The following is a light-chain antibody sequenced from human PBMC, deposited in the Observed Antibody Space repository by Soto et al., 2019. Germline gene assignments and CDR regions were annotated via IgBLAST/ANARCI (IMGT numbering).Light chain of an antibody. V-gene: IGKV1-39*01. Sequence: IPLTQSPSSLAASVGDRLTLTCRASRNVSIYLNCYQHKPGKGPTLLIHATSNLQIGVPSRFSGSGSGTEFTLTISSLEPEDFGTYYCQQSYKMPSFGQGTRLEIK. CDR3: QQSYKMPS. CDR2: ATS. CDR1: RNVSIY. J-gene: IGKJ5*01.